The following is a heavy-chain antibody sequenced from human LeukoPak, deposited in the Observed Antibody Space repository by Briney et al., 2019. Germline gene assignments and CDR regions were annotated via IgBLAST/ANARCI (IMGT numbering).Heavy chain of an antibody. D-gene: IGHD3/OR15-3a*01. CDR2: IYHSGTT. CDR1: GGSMSNYY. J-gene: IGHJ3*02. CDR3: ARRRTRPEAFDI. Sequence: SETLSLTCTVPGGSMSNYYWNWIRQPPGKGLEWIGSIYHSGTTNYNPSLKSRVTISVDTSKNQFSLKLRSVTAADTAVYYCARRRTRPEAFDIWGQGTKVTVSS. V-gene: IGHV4-59*01.